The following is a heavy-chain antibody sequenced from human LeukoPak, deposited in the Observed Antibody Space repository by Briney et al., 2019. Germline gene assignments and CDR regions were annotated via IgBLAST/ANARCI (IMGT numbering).Heavy chain of an antibody. CDR2: ISDSGGRT. D-gene: IGHD3-22*01. V-gene: IGHV3-23*01. J-gene: IGHJ4*02. CDR1: GITLSNYG. CDR3: AKRGVVIRVILVGFHKEANYFDS. Sequence: GGSLRLSCAVSGITLSNYGMSWVRQAPGKGLEWVAGISDSGGRTNYADSVKGRYTISRDNPKDTLYLQMNSLRAEDTAVYFCAKRGVVIRVILVGFHKEANYFDSWGQGALVTVSS.